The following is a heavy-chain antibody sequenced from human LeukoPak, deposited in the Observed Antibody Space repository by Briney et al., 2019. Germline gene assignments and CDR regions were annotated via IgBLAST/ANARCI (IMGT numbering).Heavy chain of an antibody. Sequence: GGSLRLSCVASGFTFSSYWMSWVRQAPGKGLEWVANIKQDGSEKYYVDSVKGRFTISRDNAKDSLYLQMNSLRAEDTAVYYCARASTSATIFGFDYWGQGTLVTVSS. CDR3: ARASTSATIFGFDY. V-gene: IGHV3-7*03. CDR2: IKQDGSEK. J-gene: IGHJ4*02. D-gene: IGHD4-17*01. CDR1: GFTFSSYW.